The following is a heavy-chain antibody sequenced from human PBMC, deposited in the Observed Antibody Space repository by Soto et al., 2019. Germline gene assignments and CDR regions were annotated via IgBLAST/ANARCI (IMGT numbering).Heavy chain of an antibody. Sequence: ASVKVSCKASGYTFTGYGISWVRQAPGQGLEWMGWISTSTSNTNSAQQLQGRVTLTTDTSTSTAYMELRGLTSDDTAVYYCARDDYGDSGRYQHWGQGTLVTVSS. V-gene: IGHV1-18*01. CDR2: ISTSTSNT. CDR3: ARDDYGDSGRYQH. D-gene: IGHD4-17*01. J-gene: IGHJ1*01. CDR1: GYTFTGYG.